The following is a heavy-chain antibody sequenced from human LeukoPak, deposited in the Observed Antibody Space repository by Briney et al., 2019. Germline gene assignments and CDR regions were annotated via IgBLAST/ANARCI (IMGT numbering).Heavy chain of an antibody. J-gene: IGHJ2*01. Sequence: PGGSLRLSCAASGFTFSSYWMSWVRQAPGKGLEWVANIKQDGSEKYYVDSVKGRFTISRDNSKNTLYLQMNSLRAEDTAVYYCAKERDYGDRDWYFDLWGRGTLVTVSS. V-gene: IGHV3-7*01. CDR2: IKQDGSEK. CDR3: AKERDYGDRDWYFDL. D-gene: IGHD4-17*01. CDR1: GFTFSSYW.